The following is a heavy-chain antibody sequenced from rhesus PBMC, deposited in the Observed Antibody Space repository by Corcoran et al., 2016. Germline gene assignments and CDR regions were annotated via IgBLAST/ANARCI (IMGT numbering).Heavy chain of an antibody. D-gene: IGHD2-15*01. J-gene: IGHJ4*01. CDR1: GGSISSYYW. Sequence: QVQLQESGPAVVKPSETLSLTCDVPGGSISSYYWWHWIRQSPGKGLEWIGGIYGSGGTTEYNPFLKSRVSISMDTSKNQLSLKVTSVTAADTAVYYCASTDCSNSDCSSGDYWGQGVLVTVSS. V-gene: IGHV4-93*02. CDR3: ASTDCSNSDCSSGDY. CDR2: IYGSGGTT.